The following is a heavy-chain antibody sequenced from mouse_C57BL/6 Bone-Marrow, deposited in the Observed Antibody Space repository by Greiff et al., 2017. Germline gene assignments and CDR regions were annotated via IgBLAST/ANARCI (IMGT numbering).Heavy chain of an antibody. CDR2: INPSNGGT. V-gene: IGHV1-53*01. D-gene: IGHD1-1*01. Sequence: QVQLQQPGTELVKPGASVKLSCKASGYTFTSYWMHWVKQRPGQGLEWIGNINPSNGGTNYNETFKSKATLTVDKYSSTADMQLSSLTSEDAAVYYCASPITTVVATGNYYAMDYWGQGASVTVSS. J-gene: IGHJ4*01. CDR3: ASPITTVVATGNYYAMDY. CDR1: GYTFTSYW.